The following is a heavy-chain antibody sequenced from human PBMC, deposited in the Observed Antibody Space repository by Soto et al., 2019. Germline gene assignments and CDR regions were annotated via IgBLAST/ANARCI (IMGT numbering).Heavy chain of an antibody. CDR1: GGSVSTGSYD. CDR3: ARDGHRMDV. Sequence: SETLSLTCTVSGGSVSTGSYDWSWIRQPPGKGLEWIGKIFFTGSAHYNPSLRNRVTMSVDTSKDQFSLTLTYVNAEDTAVYYCARDGHRMDVCGQGTEVTVSS. V-gene: IGHV4-61*01. J-gene: IGHJ6*01. CDR2: IFFTGSA.